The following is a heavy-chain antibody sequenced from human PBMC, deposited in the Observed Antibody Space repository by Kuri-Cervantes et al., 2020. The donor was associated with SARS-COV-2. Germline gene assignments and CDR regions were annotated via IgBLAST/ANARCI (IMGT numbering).Heavy chain of an antibody. CDR3: ASCTSCYFGDYRVTFDY. CDR2: IIPIFGTA. D-gene: IGHD2-2*01. J-gene: IGHJ4*02. CDR1: GYTFTSYA. V-gene: IGHV1-69*05. Sequence: SVKVSCKASGYTFTSYAISWVRQAPGQGLEWMGGIIPIFGTANYAQKFQGRVTITTDESTSTAYMELSSLRSEDTAVYYCASCTSCYFGDYRVTFDYWGQGTLVTVSS.